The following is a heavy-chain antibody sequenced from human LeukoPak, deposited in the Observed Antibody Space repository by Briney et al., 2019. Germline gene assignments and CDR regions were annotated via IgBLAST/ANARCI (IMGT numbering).Heavy chain of an antibody. Sequence: ASVKVSCKASGYTFTSYAMHWVRQAPGQRLEWMGWINAGNGNTKYSQKFQGRVTITRDTSASTANMELSSLRSEDTAVYYCARDRPHYDFWSGPPNWFDPWGQGTLVTVSS. J-gene: IGHJ5*02. V-gene: IGHV1-3*01. D-gene: IGHD3-3*01. CDR3: ARDRPHYDFWSGPPNWFDP. CDR1: GYTFTSYA. CDR2: INAGNGNT.